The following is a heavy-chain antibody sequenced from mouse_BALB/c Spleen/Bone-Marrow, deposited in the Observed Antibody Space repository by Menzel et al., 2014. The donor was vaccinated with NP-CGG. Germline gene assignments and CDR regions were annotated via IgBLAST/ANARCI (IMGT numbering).Heavy chain of an antibody. J-gene: IGHJ3*01. D-gene: IGHD2-4*01. Sequence: DVKLVESGGDLVKPGGSLKLSCAASGFTFSSYGVSWVRQTPDKRLEWVATISSGGSYTYYPDSVEGRFTISRDNAKNTLYLQMSSLKSEDTAMYYCARRDYDYDGPWFAYWGQGTLVTVSA. CDR3: ARRDYDYDGPWFAY. CDR2: ISSGGSYT. V-gene: IGHV5-6*02. CDR1: GFTFSSYG.